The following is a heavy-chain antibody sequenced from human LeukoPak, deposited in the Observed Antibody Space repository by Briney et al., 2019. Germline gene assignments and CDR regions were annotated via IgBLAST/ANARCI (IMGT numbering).Heavy chain of an antibody. CDR3: ASSPVADPYYYYGMDV. V-gene: IGHV3-30-3*01. D-gene: IGHD6-19*01. CDR1: GFTFSSYA. J-gene: IGHJ6*02. CDR2: ISYDGSNK. Sequence: GRSLRLSCAASGFTFSSYAMHWVRQAPGKGLEWVAVISYDGSNKYYADSVKGRFTISRDNSKNTLYLQMNSLRAEDTAVYYCASSPVADPYYYYGMDVWGQGTTVTVSS.